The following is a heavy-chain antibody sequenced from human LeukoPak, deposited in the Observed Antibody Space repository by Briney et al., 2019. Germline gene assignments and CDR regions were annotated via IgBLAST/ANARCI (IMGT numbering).Heavy chain of an antibody. V-gene: IGHV3-21*06. CDR3: ARVAEAAAFDS. CDR2: ISSSSSYI. D-gene: IGHD6-13*01. J-gene: IGHJ4*02. CDR1: GFTLKTYS. Sequence: GGSLRLSCAASGFTLKTYSMNWVRQAPGKGLEWVSSISSSSSYIYYADSVKGRFTISRDNAKNSLYLQMNSLKPEDTAVYYCARVAEAAAFDSWGQGTLVTVSS.